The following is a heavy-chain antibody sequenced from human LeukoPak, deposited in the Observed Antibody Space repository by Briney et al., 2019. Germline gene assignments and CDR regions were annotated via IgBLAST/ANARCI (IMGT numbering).Heavy chain of an antibody. Sequence: ASVKVSCKASGYTFTSYDINWVRQATGQGPEWMGWMNPNSGNTGYAQKFRGRVSITRNTSISTAYMELSSLRSEDTAVYYCAAVPISPLIVGATPGYWGQGTLVTVSS. CDR1: GYTFTSYD. V-gene: IGHV1-8*03. J-gene: IGHJ4*02. CDR2: MNPNSGNT. D-gene: IGHD1-26*01. CDR3: AAVPISPLIVGATPGY.